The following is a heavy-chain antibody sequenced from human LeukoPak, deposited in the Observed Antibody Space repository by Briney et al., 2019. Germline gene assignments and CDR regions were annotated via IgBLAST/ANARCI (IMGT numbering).Heavy chain of an antibody. Sequence: GGSLRLSCAASGFTVSTYYMSWVRQAPGKGLECVSVIYSGGSTYYADSVRGRFTVSRDNSKNTLYLQMNRLRAEDTAMYYCTRELGYCTSTTCLLPFDYWGQGTLVTVSS. CDR1: GFTVSTYY. V-gene: IGHV3-53*01. J-gene: IGHJ4*02. D-gene: IGHD2-2*01. CDR3: TRELGYCTSTTCLLPFDY. CDR2: IYSGGST.